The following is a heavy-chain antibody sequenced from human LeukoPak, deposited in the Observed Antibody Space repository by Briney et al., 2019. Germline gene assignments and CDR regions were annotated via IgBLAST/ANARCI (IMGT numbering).Heavy chain of an antibody. D-gene: IGHD5-24*01. CDR1: GFTFSSYS. J-gene: IGHJ3*02. CDR2: ISSSSSYI. V-gene: IGHV3-21*01. Sequence: GGSLRLSCAASGFTFSSYSMNWVRRAPGKGLEWVSSISSSSSYIYYADSVKGRFTISRDNAKNSLYLQMNSLRAEDTAVYYCARDRIEMATINFSLDAFDIWGQGTMVTVSS. CDR3: ARDRIEMATINFSLDAFDI.